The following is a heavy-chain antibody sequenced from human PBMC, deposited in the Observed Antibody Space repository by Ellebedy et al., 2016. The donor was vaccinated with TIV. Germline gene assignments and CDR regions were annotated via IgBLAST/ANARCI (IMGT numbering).Heavy chain of an antibody. CDR1: GYTFTSYG. CDR2: ISAYNGNT. J-gene: IGHJ4*02. V-gene: IGHV1-18*04. CDR3: ARVPITMIRGYDY. D-gene: IGHD3-10*01. Sequence: AASVKVSCKASGYTFTSYGISWVRQAPGQGLEWMGWISAYNGNTNYAQKLQGSVTMTTDTSTSKAYMELRSLRSDDTAVYYCARVPITMIRGYDYWGQGTLVTVSS.